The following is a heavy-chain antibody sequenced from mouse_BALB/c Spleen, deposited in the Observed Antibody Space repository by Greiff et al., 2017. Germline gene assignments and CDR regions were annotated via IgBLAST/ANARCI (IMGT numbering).Heavy chain of an antibody. Sequence: EVQRVESGPGLVKPSQSLSLTCTVTGYSITSDYAWNWIRQFPGNKLEWMGYISYSVSTSYNPSLKSRISITRDTSKNPFFLQLNSVTTEDTATYYCARGYYGSSSNFDYWGQGTTLTVSS. J-gene: IGHJ2*01. D-gene: IGHD1-1*01. CDR2: ISYSVST. CDR3: ARGYYGSSSNFDY. CDR1: GYSITSDYA. V-gene: IGHV3-2*02.